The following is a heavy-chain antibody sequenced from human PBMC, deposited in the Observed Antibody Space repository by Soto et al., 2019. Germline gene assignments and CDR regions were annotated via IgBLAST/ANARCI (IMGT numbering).Heavy chain of an antibody. CDR1: GGTFSTYA. J-gene: IGHJ4*02. D-gene: IGHD5-18*01. Sequence: QVQLVQSGAEVKKPESSVKVSCKAPGGTFSTYAISWIRKAPGQGLEWMGGIIPMFGTANYAQRFQDRVTITADESTNTVYMELSSLRSEDTALYFCASGIQLWLRRINNGYSGWAQGTLVTVSS. V-gene: IGHV1-69*12. CDR2: IIPMFGTA. CDR3: ASGIQLWLRRINNGYSG.